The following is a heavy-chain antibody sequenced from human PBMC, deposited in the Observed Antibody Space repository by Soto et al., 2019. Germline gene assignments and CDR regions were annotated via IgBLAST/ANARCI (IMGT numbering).Heavy chain of an antibody. CDR2: IIPIFGTA. D-gene: IGHD2-8*01. CDR3: ARGRGYCTNGVCYYFDY. V-gene: IGHV1-69*13. Sequence: SVKVSCKASGGTFSSYAISWVRQAPGQGLEWMGGIIPIFGTASYAQKFQGRVTITADESTSTAYMELSSLRSEDTAVYYCARGRGYCTNGVCYYFDYWGQGTLVTVSS. J-gene: IGHJ4*02. CDR1: GGTFSSYA.